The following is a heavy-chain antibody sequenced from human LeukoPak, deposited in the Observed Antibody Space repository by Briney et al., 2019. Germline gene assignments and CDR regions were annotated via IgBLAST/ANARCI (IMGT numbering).Heavy chain of an antibody. CDR2: IKRDGREK. V-gene: IGHV3-7*04. CDR3: ARDPYRYGEYGMDV. D-gene: IGHD5-18*01. J-gene: IGHJ6*02. CDR1: GFIFSSYW. Sequence: HPGGSLRLSCVASGFIFSSYWMSWVRQAPGKGLEWVANIKRDGREKYYVDSVKGRFTISRDNAKNSLYLQMSSLRAEDTAVYYCARDPYRYGEYGMDVWGQGTTVTVSS.